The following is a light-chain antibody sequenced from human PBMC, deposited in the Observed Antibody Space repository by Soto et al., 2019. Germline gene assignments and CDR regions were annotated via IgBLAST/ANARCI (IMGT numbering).Light chain of an antibody. CDR3: HQYGMSPQT. J-gene: IGKJ1*01. CDR1: QSISNW. V-gene: IGKV1-5*01. CDR2: HAS. Sequence: DIQMTQSPSTLSASVGDRVTITCRASQSISNWLAWYQQKPGTAPKVLIYHASNLQSGVPSRFSGSGSGTDFTLTISGLEPEDFAVYFCHQYGMSPQTFGQGTKVDIK.